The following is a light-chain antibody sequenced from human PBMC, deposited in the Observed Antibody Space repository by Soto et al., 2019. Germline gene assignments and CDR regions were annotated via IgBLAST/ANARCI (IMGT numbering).Light chain of an antibody. J-gene: IGKJ1*01. CDR2: GAS. Sequence: VVMTQSPATLSVSPGERATFSCRASQSVYSNLAWYQQKPGQAPRLLIYGASSRARRGPVRFSGSGSGTEFTLTISSVESEDCAVYYCQQYNSWPRTFGQGTKVELK. CDR1: QSVYSN. V-gene: IGKV3-15*01. CDR3: QQYNSWPRT.